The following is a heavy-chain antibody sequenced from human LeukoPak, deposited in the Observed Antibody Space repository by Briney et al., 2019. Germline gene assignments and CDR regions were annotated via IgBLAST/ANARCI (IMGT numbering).Heavy chain of an antibody. D-gene: IGHD6-13*01. CDR1: KFNFA. CDR3: AKDPHPYSSSWPIIYYFDY. Sequence: GGSLRLSCVASKFNFAMSWVRQTAGKGLEWVAIISYDGSNKYYADSVKGRFTISRDNSKNTLYLQMNSLRAEDTAVYYCAKDPHPYSSSWPIIYYFDYWGQGTLVTVSS. CDR2: ISYDGSNK. V-gene: IGHV3-30*18. J-gene: IGHJ4*02.